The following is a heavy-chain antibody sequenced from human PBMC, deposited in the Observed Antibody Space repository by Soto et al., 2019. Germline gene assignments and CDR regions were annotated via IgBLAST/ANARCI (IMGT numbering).Heavy chain of an antibody. V-gene: IGHV3-21*01. CDR2: ISSSSSYI. J-gene: IGHJ6*02. CDR3: ARDRPITMVRGVSTTPKPCGMDV. CDR1: GRIFSSQR. Sequence: XGSLGRSWPASGRIFSSQRLNWVRQAPAKGLEWASPISSSSSYIYYADSVKGRFTISRDNAKNSLYLQMNSLRAEDTAVYYCARDRPITMVRGVSTTPKPCGMDVWGRGTTVTVSS. D-gene: IGHD3-10*01.